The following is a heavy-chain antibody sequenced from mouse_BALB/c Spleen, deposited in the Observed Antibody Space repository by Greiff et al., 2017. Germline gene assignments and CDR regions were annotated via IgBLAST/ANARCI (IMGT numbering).Heavy chain of an antibody. V-gene: IGHV5-17*02. CDR2: ISSGSSTI. J-gene: IGHJ2*01. CDR3: ARSQYGNPFDY. CDR1: GFTFSSFG. Sequence: EVKLVESGGGLVQPGGSRKLSCAASGFTFSSFGMHWVRQAPEKGLEWVAYISSGSSTIYYADTVKGRFTISRDNPKNTLFLQMTSLRSEDTAMYYCARSQYGNPFDYWGQGTTLTVSS. D-gene: IGHD2-10*02.